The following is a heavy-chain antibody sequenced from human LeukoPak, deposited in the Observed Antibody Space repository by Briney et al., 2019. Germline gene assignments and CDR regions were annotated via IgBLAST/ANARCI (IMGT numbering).Heavy chain of an antibody. CDR1: GGSISNYY. CDR3: AAGRRERTFDY. J-gene: IGHJ4*02. Sequence: PSETLSLTCTVSGGSISNYYWSWIRQPPGKGLEFIGYIYYSGSTNYNPSLKSRVTISVDTSKNQFSLKLSSVTAADTAVYYCAAGRRERTFDYWGQGTLVTVSS. D-gene: IGHD1-26*01. CDR2: IYYSGST. V-gene: IGHV4-59*01.